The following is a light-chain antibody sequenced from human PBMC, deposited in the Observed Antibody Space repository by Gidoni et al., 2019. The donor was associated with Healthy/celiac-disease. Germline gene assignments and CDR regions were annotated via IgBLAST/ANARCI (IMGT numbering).Light chain of an antibody. CDR1: SSDVGLYNR. Sequence: QSALTQPPSVSGSSGQSVTISCSGTSSDVGLYNRVSWYQQPPGTATKLMIYEVSNRPSGVRDRFSGSKSGNTASLTISGLQAEDEADYYCSSYASSTTLWVFGGGTKLTVL. CDR2: EVS. J-gene: IGLJ3*02. CDR3: SSYASSTTLWV. V-gene: IGLV2-18*02.